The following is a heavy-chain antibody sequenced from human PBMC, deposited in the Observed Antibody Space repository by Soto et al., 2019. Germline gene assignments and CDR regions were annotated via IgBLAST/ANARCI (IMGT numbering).Heavy chain of an antibody. D-gene: IGHD1-7*01. J-gene: IGHJ4*02. Sequence: SETLSLTCAVYGGSFSGYYLSWIRQPPGKGLEWIGEINHSGSTNYNPSLKSRVTISVDTSKNQFSLKLSSVTAADTAVYYCARQIGTYYFDYWGQGTLVTVSS. CDR1: GGSFSGYY. CDR3: ARQIGTYYFDY. CDR2: INHSGST. V-gene: IGHV4-34*01.